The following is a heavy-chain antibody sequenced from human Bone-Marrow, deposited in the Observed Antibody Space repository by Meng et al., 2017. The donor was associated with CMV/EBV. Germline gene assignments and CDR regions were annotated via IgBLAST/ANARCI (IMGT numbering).Heavy chain of an antibody. CDR3: AKDRGTTVVIGPFDY. V-gene: IGHV3-30*02. D-gene: IGHD4-23*01. CDR2: IRYDGSNK. J-gene: IGHJ4*02. Sequence: GESLKISCAASGFTFSSYWMSWVRQAPGKGLEWVAFIRYDGSNKYYADSVKGRFTISRDNSKNTLYLQMNSLRAEDKAVYYWAKDRGTTVVIGPFDYWGQGTLVTVSS. CDR1: GFTFSSYW.